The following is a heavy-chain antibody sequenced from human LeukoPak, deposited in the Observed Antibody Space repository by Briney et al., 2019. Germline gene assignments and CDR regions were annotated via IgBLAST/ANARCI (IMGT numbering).Heavy chain of an antibody. CDR2: IYYSGST. Sequence: SETLSLTCTVSGGSISSSSYYWGWIRQPPGKGLEWIGSIYYSGSTYYSPSLKSRVTISVDTSKNQFSLKRSSVTAADTAVYYCARDSPEYSSSFFDYWGQGTLVTVSS. D-gene: IGHD6-6*01. CDR1: GGSISSSSYY. J-gene: IGHJ4*02. V-gene: IGHV4-39*07. CDR3: ARDSPEYSSSFFDY.